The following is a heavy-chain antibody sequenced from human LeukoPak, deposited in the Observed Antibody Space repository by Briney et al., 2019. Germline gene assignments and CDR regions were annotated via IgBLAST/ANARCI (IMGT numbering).Heavy chain of an antibody. Sequence: SQTLSLTCAISGDSVSSNSAAWNWIRQSPSRGLEWLGRTYYRSKWYNDYAVSVKSRITINPDTSKNQFSLQLNSVTPEDTAVYYCARGGIAASSPYYYYYYMDVWGKGTPVTVSS. V-gene: IGHV6-1*01. CDR3: ARGGIAASSPYYYYYYMDV. J-gene: IGHJ6*03. CDR2: TYYRSKWYN. CDR1: GDSVSSNSAA. D-gene: IGHD6-13*01.